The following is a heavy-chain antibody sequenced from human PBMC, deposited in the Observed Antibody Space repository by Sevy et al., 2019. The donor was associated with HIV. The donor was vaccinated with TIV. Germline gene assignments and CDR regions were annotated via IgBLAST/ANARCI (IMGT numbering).Heavy chain of an antibody. Sequence: GGSLRLSCAASGFTFSTYGMHWVRQAPGKGLEWVSVISYDGSNKYYADSVKGRFTISRDNSKKTLYLQMNSLRAEDTAVYYCAKEKGYDILTGSSAFDIWGQGTMVTVSS. CDR1: GFTFSTYG. J-gene: IGHJ3*02. V-gene: IGHV3-30*18. D-gene: IGHD3-9*01. CDR2: ISYDGSNK. CDR3: AKEKGYDILTGSSAFDI.